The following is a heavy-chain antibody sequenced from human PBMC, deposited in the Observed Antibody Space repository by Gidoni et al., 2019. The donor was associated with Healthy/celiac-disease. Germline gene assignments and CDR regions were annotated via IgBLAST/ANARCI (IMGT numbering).Heavy chain of an antibody. CDR2: ISSSSSYI. CDR3: ARDGDFWSGYYIPYDY. Sequence: EVQLVESGGGLVKPGGSLRLSCAASGFTFSSYSMNWVRQAPGKGLEWVSSISSSSSYIYYADSVKGRFTISRDNAKNSLYLQMNSLRAEDTAVYYCARDGDFWSGYYIPYDYWGQGTLVTVSS. D-gene: IGHD3-3*01. V-gene: IGHV3-21*01. J-gene: IGHJ4*02. CDR1: GFTFSSYS.